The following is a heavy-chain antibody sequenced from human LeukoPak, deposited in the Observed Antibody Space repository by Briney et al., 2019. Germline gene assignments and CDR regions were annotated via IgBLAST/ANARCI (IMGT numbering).Heavy chain of an antibody. Sequence: PGGSLRLSCAASGFTFDGYAMHWVRQAPGKGLEWVSGISWNSGSIGYADSVKGRFTISRDNAKNSLYLQMNSLRAEDTALYYCAKDSTATFDGYSSDSLFGPSDVWGQGTTVTVSS. CDR2: ISWNSGSI. CDR3: AKDSTATFDGYSSDSLFGPSDV. J-gene: IGHJ6*02. V-gene: IGHV3-9*01. D-gene: IGHD5-18*01. CDR1: GFTFDGYA.